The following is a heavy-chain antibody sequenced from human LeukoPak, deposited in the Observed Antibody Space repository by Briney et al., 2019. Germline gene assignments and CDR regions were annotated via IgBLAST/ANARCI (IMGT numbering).Heavy chain of an antibody. D-gene: IGHD6-19*01. V-gene: IGHV3-53*01. Sequence: GGSLRLSCAASGFTFSSFWMSWVRQAPGEGLEWVSVIYSGGSTYYADSVKGRFTISRDNSKNTLYLQMNSLRAEDTAVYYCASSSGFGEAFDYWGQGTLVTVSS. CDR2: IYSGGST. CDR1: GFTFSSFW. CDR3: ASSSGFGEAFDY. J-gene: IGHJ4*02.